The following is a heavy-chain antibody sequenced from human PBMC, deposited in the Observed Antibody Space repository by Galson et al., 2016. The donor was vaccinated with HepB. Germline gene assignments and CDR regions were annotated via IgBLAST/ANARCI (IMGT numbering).Heavy chain of an antibody. CDR3: AREAKPYGDIDS. CDR2: INPNSGVP. J-gene: IGHJ4*02. V-gene: IGHV1-2*02. CDR1: GYTFSGFY. D-gene: IGHD4-17*01. Sequence: SVKVSCRASGYTFSGFYIHWVRQAPGQGLEWMGWINPNSGVPTYAQKFQGRVTMTRETSISTVYMELISLSSDDTAMYYCAREAKPYGDIDSWGQGTLVTFSS.